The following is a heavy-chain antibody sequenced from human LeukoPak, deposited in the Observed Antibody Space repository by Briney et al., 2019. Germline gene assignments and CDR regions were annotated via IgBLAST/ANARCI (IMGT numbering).Heavy chain of an antibody. CDR3: ARDRSRSDFWSGFDY. CDR2: IYYSGST. J-gene: IGHJ4*02. CDR1: GGSISSYY. V-gene: IGHV4-59*01. D-gene: IGHD3-3*01. Sequence: SETLSLTCTVSGGSISSYYWSWIRQPPGKGLEWIGYIYYSGSTNYNPSLKSRVTISVDTSKNQFSLKLSSVTAADTAVYYCARDRSRSDFWSGFDYWGQGTLVTVSS.